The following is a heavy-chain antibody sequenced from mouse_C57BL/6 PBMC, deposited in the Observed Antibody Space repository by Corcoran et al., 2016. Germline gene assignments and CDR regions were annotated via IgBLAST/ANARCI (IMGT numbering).Heavy chain of an antibody. CDR2: INTYSGVP. V-gene: IGHV9-3*01. Sequence: QIQLVQSGPELKKPGETVKISCKASGYTFTTYGMSWVKQAPGKGLKWMGWINTYSGVPTYADDFKGRCAFSLETSASTAYLQINNLKNEDTATYFWAREGSSPYYAMDYWGQGTSVTVSS. J-gene: IGHJ4*01. CDR1: GYTFTTYG. D-gene: IGHD1-1*01. CDR3: AREGSSPYYAMDY.